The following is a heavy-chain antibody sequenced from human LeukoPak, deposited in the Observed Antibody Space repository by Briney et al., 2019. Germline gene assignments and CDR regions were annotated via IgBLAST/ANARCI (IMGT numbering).Heavy chain of an antibody. CDR3: ARSAYGDYLGHDTFDT. V-gene: IGHV3-33*01. CDR2: IWNDGSKQ. Sequence: GGSLKLSCAASGDTFSSYGMHWVRQAPGKGLEWVAVIWNDGSKQYYLDSVKGRFTISRDDSKNTLYLQMNSLRAEDTALYYCARSAYGDYLGHDTFDTWGQGTMVTVSS. D-gene: IGHD4-17*01. CDR1: GDTFSSYG. J-gene: IGHJ3*02.